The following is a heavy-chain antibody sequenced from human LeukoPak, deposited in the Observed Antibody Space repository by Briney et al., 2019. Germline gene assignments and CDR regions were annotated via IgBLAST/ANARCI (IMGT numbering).Heavy chain of an antibody. CDR3: ARVSLEWPHYYMDV. CDR2: IYYGST. D-gene: IGHD3-3*01. V-gene: IGHV4-39*01. CDR1: GGSISSSSYY. Sequence: SETLFLTCTVSGGSISSSSYYWAWIRQPPGKGLEWIGSIYYGSTYYDPSLKSRVTISVDTSKNQFSLKLSSVTAADTAVYYCARVSLEWPHYYMDVWGKGTTVTVSS. J-gene: IGHJ6*03.